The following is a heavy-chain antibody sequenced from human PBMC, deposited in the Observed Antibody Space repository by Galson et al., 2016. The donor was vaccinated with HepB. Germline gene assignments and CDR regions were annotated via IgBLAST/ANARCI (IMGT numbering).Heavy chain of an antibody. CDR2: FDPEDGVA. V-gene: IGHV1-24*01. CDR3: AAGEAPTTIDY. Sequence: SCKVSGYTLNELSMHWVRQAPGKGLDWMGAFDPEDGVAVYAQRFQDRVTTTEDISTDTAYMELNSLRFDDTAVYYCAAGEAPTTIDYWGQGTLVTVSS. CDR1: GYTLNELS. D-gene: IGHD1-26*01. J-gene: IGHJ4*02.